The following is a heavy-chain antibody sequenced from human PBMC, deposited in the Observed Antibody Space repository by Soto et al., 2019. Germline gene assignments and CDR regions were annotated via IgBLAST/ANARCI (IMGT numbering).Heavy chain of an antibody. CDR1: GGTFSSYA. J-gene: IGHJ4*02. CDR3: ARVKADYDDSGSHPEVFHY. CDR2: IIPIFGTA. D-gene: IGHD3-22*01. Sequence: ASVKVSCKASGGTFSSYAISWVRQAPGQGLEWMGGIIPIFGTANYAQKFQGRVTITADESTSTAYMELSSLRSEDTAMYYCARVKADYDDSGSHPEVFHYWGQGTLVTSPQ. V-gene: IGHV1-69*13.